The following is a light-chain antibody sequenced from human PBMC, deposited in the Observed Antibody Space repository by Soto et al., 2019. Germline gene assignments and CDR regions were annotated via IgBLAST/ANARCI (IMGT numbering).Light chain of an antibody. V-gene: IGKV2-30*02. Sequence: DIVMTQTPLSSPVTLGQAASISCKSSESLVHSDGNTYLSWYQQRPGQSPRRLIYKVSNRDSGVPDRFSGSGSGTDFTLKISRVEAEDVGVYYCMQGTHWPTFGPGTKVDIK. J-gene: IGKJ3*01. CDR1: ESLVHSDGNTY. CDR2: KVS. CDR3: MQGTHWPT.